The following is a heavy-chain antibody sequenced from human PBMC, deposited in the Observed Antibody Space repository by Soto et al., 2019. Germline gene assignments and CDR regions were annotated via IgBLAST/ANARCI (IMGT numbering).Heavy chain of an antibody. Sequence: GGSLRLSCAASGFIFSNAWSNWVRQAPGKGLEWVGRVKSKTDGGTTAFAAPVKGRFAIARDDSKHMVYLEMNSLKTADTAIYYCTTDSYMTNIIVRFDYWGHGTLVTVSS. J-gene: IGHJ4*01. CDR1: GFIFSNAW. CDR3: TTDSYMTNIIVRFDY. CDR2: VKSKTDGGTT. V-gene: IGHV3-15*07. D-gene: IGHD4-17*01.